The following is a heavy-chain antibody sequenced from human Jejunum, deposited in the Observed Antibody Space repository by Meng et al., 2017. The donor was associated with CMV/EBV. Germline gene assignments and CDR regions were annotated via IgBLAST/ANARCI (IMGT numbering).Heavy chain of an antibody. V-gene: IGHV3-30-3*02. CDR2: ISYDGSNK. CDR3: AKDQHDKALDH. D-gene: IGHD1-1*01. J-gene: IGHJ4*02. Sequence: AVSGFPFSNFGMHWVRQAPGKGLEWVAFISYDGSNKNYTDSVKGRFTMSRDNSKNTLYLQMNSLRAEDTAVYHCAKDQHDKALDHWGQGTLVTVSS. CDR1: GFPFSNFG.